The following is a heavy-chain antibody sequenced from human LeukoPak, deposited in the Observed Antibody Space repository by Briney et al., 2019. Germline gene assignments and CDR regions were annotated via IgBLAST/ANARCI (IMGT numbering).Heavy chain of an antibody. CDR3: ARQRLGEISLTAFDI. V-gene: IGHV4-4*09. D-gene: IGHD3-16*02. CDR2: IYSSGST. J-gene: IGHJ3*02. Sequence: SETLSLTCTVSGGSISSNYWSWIRQPPGKGLEWIGYIYSSGSTNYNPSLKSRVTMSVDTSKNQFSLKLMSVTAADTAVYYCARQRLGEISLTAFDIWGRGTMVTVSS. CDR1: GGSISSNY.